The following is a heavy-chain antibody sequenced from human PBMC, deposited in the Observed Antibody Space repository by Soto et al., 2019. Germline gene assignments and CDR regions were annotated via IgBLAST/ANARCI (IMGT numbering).Heavy chain of an antibody. CDR2: IKQDGSKA. Sequence: VGSLRLSCVASGFAFWGDCMSWVRQAPGKGLEWVANIKQDGSKAQYLESVRGRFTISRDNSQSSVYLQMNSLRAEDTALYYCARGFYCGFSYGPGDSWGQGTLVTVSS. D-gene: IGHD2-21*01. CDR1: GFAFWGDC. J-gene: IGHJ4*02. V-gene: IGHV3-7*01. CDR3: ARGFYCGFSYGPGDS.